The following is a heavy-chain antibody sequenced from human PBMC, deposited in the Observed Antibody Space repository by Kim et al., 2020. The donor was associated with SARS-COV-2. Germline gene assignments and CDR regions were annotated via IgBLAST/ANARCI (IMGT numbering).Heavy chain of an antibody. CDR2: ISSNGGST. CDR1: GFTFSSYA. CDR3: ARDLGGSGSYYIDY. D-gene: IGHD3-10*01. J-gene: IGHJ4*02. Sequence: GSLRLSCAASGFTFSSYAMHWVRQAPGKGLEYVSAISSNGGSTYYANSVKGRFIISRDISKNTLYLQMGSLRAEDMAVYYCARDLGGSGSYYIDYWGQGTLVTVSS. V-gene: IGHV3-64*01.